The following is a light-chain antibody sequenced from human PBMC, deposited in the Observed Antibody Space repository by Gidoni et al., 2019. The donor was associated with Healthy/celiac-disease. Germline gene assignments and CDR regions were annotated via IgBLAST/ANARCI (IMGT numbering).Light chain of an antibody. J-gene: IGKJ4*01. CDR2: RAS. V-gene: IGKV3-20*01. CDR3: QQYGSSPPVT. CDR1: QSVSSSY. Sequence: ELVLTQLPGTLSLSPGARATLSCSASQSVSSSYLAWYQQKPGQAPRLLIYRASSRATGIPDRFSGSGSRTDFTLTISRLGPEDFAVYYCQQYGSSPPVTFGGGTKVEIK.